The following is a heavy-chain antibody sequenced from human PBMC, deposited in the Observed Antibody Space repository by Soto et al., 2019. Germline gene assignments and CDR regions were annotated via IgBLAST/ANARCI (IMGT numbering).Heavy chain of an antibody. CDR1: GDAISTNSYS. J-gene: IGHJ4*02. Sequence: SETLSLTCTVSGDAISTNSYSWGWIRQPPGQGLEWIGLFYYSGSTHYNPSLKSRLTVSVDTSKNQFSLKLSSVTAADTAVYYCARDRAGALYFDYWGQGTLVTVSS. CDR3: ARDRAGALYFDY. D-gene: IGHD6-13*01. V-gene: IGHV4-39*07. CDR2: FYYSGST.